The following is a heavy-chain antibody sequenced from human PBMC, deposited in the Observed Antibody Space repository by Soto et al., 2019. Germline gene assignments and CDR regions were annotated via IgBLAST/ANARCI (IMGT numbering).Heavy chain of an antibody. D-gene: IGHD2-15*01. CDR3: ARLAVVAAVLQWFDP. J-gene: IGHJ5*02. Sequence: PGESLKISCKGSGYNFATYWVGWVRQMPGEGLEWMGIIYPDDSETRYSPSFQGRVTFSADKSINTAYLHWNNLKASDSAIYYCARLAVVAAVLQWFDPWGQGTLVNVS. CDR2: IYPDDSET. CDR1: GYNFATYW. V-gene: IGHV5-51*01.